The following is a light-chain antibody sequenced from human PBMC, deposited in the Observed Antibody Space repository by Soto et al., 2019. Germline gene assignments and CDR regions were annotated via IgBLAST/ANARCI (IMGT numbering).Light chain of an antibody. CDR2: DVS. CDR1: SSDVGGYNY. J-gene: IGLJ2*01. CDR3: CSYAGNYILV. Sequence: QSALTQPRSVSGSPGQSVTISCTGTSSDVGGYNYVSWYQQHPGKAPKLLIYDVSKRPSGVPDRFSGSKSGNTASLTIYGLQAEDEADYYCCSYAGNYILVFGGGTKLTVL. V-gene: IGLV2-11*01.